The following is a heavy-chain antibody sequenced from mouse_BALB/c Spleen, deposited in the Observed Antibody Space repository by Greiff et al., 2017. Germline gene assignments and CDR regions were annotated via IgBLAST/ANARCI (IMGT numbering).Heavy chain of an antibody. J-gene: IGHJ1*01. CDR2: IYPGDGDT. CDR1: GYTFTSYW. V-gene: IGHV1-87*01. Sequence: QVQLKESGAELARPGASVKLSCKASGYTFTSYWMQWVKQRPGQGLEWIGAIYPGDGDTRYTQKFKGKATLTADKSSSTAYMQLSSLASEDSAVYYCARTQGWHFDVWGAGTTVTVSS. CDR3: ARTQGWHFDV.